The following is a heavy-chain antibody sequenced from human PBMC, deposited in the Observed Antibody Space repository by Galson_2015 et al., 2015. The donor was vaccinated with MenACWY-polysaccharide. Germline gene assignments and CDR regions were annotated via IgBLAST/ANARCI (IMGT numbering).Heavy chain of an antibody. CDR2: ISSSGSTI. V-gene: IGHV3-48*03. CDR3: ARASAVFLWFDY. CDR1: GFTFGSYE. D-gene: IGHD3-10*01. Sequence: SLRLSCAASGFTFGSYEMSWVRQAPGKGLEWVSYISSSGSTIYYADSVKGRFTISRDNAKNSLYLQMNSLRAGDTAVYYCARASAVFLWFDYWGQRTLVTVSS. J-gene: IGHJ5*01.